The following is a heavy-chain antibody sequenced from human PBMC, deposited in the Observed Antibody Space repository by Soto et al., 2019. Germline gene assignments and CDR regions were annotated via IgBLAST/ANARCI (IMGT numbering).Heavy chain of an antibody. V-gene: IGHV4-31*03. CDR1: GGSISSGGYY. J-gene: IGHJ6*02. CDR3: ARDLMIAAPPGYYYGMDV. D-gene: IGHD2-15*01. CDR2: IYYSVST. Sequence: SETLSLTCTVSGGSISSGGYYWSWIRQHPGKGLEWIGYIYYSVSTYYNPSLKSRVTISVDTSKNQFSLKLSSVTAADTAVYYFARDLMIAAPPGYYYGMDVWGQGTTVTVSS.